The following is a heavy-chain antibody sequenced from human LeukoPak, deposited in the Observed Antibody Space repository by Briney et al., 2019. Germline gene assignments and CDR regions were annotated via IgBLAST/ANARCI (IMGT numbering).Heavy chain of an antibody. D-gene: IGHD2-2*01. Sequence: ASVKVSCKASGYTFTSYGISWVRQAPGQGLEWMGWISAYNGNTNYAQKLQGRVTMTTDTSTSTAYMELRSLRSDDTAVYYCARDLSGYCSSTSCYAFADFDYWGQGTLVTVSS. J-gene: IGHJ4*02. CDR1: GYTFTSYG. CDR2: ISAYNGNT. V-gene: IGHV1-18*01. CDR3: ARDLSGYCSSTSCYAFADFDY.